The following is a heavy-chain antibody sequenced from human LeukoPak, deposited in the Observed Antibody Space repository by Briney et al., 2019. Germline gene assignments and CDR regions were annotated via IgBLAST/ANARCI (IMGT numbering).Heavy chain of an antibody. V-gene: IGHV4-31*03. Sequence: SQTLSLTCTVSGGSISSGGYYWSWIRQHPGTGLEWIGYIYYSGSTYYNPSLKSRVTISVDTSKNQFSLKLSSVTAADTAVYYCARGYCSSTSCWSSRYYFDYWGQGTLVTASS. J-gene: IGHJ4*02. D-gene: IGHD2-2*01. CDR2: IYYSGST. CDR3: ARGYCSSTSCWSSRYYFDY. CDR1: GGSISSGGYY.